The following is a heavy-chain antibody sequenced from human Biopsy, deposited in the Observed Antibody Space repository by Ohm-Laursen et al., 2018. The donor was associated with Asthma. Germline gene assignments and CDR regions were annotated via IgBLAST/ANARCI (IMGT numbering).Heavy chain of an antibody. V-gene: IGHV3-7*01. CDR3: ARTFHFWSPYHAEHYQL. CDR1: GFTFGDYW. Sequence: SLRLSCAASGFTFGDYWMSWVRQVPGKGLEWVANIKHDGSEKNHVDSLRGRFTISKDNAKNLLFLQMNSPRAEDTAVYYCARTFHFWSPYHAEHYQLWGQGTLVTVPS. D-gene: IGHD3-3*01. CDR2: IKHDGSEK. J-gene: IGHJ1*01.